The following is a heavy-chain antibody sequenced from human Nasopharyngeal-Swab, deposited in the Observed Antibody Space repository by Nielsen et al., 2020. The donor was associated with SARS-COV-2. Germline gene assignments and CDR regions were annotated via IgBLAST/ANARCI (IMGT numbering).Heavy chain of an antibody. V-gene: IGHV4-39*07. CDR3: ARGLQYYDFWSGHYATNWFDP. J-gene: IGHJ5*02. Sequence: GSLRLSCTVSGGSISISFYHWGWIRQSPGKGLEWIGSIYYSGGTYYNPSFKSRVTMSVDTSKNQFSLKLSSVTAADTAVYYCARGLQYYDFWSGHYATNWFDPWGQGTLVTVSS. CDR1: GGSISISFYH. CDR2: IYYSGGT. D-gene: IGHD3-3*01.